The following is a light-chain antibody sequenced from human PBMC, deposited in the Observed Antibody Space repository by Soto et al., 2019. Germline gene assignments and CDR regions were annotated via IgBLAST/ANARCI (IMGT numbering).Light chain of an antibody. J-gene: IGKJ1*01. CDR2: GIS. Sequence: MGMPPSPAILSVSPRQTATLPCRATQSGNSNYLAWYEQHHGQPPRLXIYGISTRATGIPARFSGSGSGTELSITISSLQSEDFELYYCQQYNDWPLTFGQGTKVDIK. CDR1: QSGNSN. V-gene: IGKV3-15*01. CDR3: QQYNDWPLT.